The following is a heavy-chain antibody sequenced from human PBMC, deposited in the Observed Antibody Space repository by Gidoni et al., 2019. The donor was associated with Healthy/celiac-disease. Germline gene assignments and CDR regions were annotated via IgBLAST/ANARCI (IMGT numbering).Heavy chain of an antibody. J-gene: IGHJ4*02. CDR1: GFTSSDYY. V-gene: IGHV3-11*01. CDR3: ARVFQWELPSAFDY. D-gene: IGHD1-26*01. CDR2: ISSSGSTI. Sequence: QVQLVESGGGLVKPGGSLRLSCAASGFTSSDYYMSWIRQAPGKGREWVSYISSSGSTIYYADSVTSRFTSSRDNAKNSLYLQMNSLRAEDTAVYYCARVFQWELPSAFDYWGQGTLVTVSS.